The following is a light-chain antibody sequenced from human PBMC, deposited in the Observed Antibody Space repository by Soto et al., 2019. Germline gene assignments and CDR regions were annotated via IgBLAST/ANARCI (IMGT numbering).Light chain of an antibody. CDR3: QQYGSSPRT. J-gene: IGKJ1*01. V-gene: IGKV3-20*01. Sequence: EIVLTQSTVTLSLSPGERATLSCRASQSVSSSYLAWYQQKPGQAPRLLIYGASSRATGIPDRFSGSGSGTDFTLTISRLEPEDFAVYYCQQYGSSPRTFSQGTKVDIK. CDR2: GAS. CDR1: QSVSSSY.